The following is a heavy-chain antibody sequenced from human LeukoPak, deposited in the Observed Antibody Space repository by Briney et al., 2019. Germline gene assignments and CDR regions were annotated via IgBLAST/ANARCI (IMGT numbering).Heavy chain of an antibody. CDR3: AKGGVPVVSLAVN. Sequence: GGSLRLSCAASGFTLSNSWIHWVRQAPGKGLEWVAVISYDGSNKYYADSVKGRFTISRDNSKNTLYLQMNSLRAEDTAVYYCAKGGVPVVSLAVNWGQGTLVTVSS. J-gene: IGHJ4*02. D-gene: IGHD2-2*01. CDR1: GFTLSNSW. V-gene: IGHV3-30*18. CDR2: ISYDGSNK.